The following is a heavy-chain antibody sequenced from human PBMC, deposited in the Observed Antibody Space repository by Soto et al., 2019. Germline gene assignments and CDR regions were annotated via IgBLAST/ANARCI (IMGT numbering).Heavy chain of an antibody. J-gene: IGHJ4*01. D-gene: IGHD5-18*01. V-gene: IGHV1-18*01. CDR2: ISGSTGDT. CDR3: AREDGRSYVETAMVDYFHY. Sequence: DSVKVSCKASGYPFNTYSISWVRQPPGQGLEWMGWISGSTGDTNYAQKFQGRVNMNTGTPTSTAYMELRTLRSDDTTVYYCAREDGRSYVETAMVDYFHYWG. CDR1: GYPFNTYS.